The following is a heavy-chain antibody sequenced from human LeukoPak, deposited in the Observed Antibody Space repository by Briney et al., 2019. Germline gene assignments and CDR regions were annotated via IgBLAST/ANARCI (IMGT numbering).Heavy chain of an antibody. CDR1: GLTRSHHW. V-gene: IGHV3-74*01. Sequence: GGSLRLSCVVSGLTRSHHWMHLVRQVAGKGLVWVSHINNEGSDTRYADSVKGRFTISRDNAKNTVYLQMNSLRAEDAAVYYCATKAGNYQERVSLDYWGQGTLVTVSS. J-gene: IGHJ4*02. CDR2: INNEGSDT. CDR3: ATKAGNYQERVSLDY. D-gene: IGHD1-1*01.